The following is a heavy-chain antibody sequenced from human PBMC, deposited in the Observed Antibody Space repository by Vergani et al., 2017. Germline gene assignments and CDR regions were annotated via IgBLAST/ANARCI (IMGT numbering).Heavy chain of an antibody. CDR2: IYYSGST. Sequence: QLQLQESGPGLVKPSETLSLTCTVSGGSISSSSYYWGWIRQPPGKGLEWIGSIYYSGSTYYNPSLKSRVTISVDTSKNQFSLKLSSVTAADTAVYYCARDSGLWFGGTGYYYYGMDVWGQGTTVTVSS. V-gene: IGHV4-39*07. CDR3: ARDSGLWFGGTGYYYYGMDV. CDR1: GGSISSSSYY. J-gene: IGHJ6*02. D-gene: IGHD3-10*01.